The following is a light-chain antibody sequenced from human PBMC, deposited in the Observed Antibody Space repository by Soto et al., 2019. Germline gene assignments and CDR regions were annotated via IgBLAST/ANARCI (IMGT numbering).Light chain of an antibody. CDR3: ISYTSGSTLVV. Sequence: QSALTQPAYVSGSPGQSITISCTGNSGDVGCYNYVSWYQQNPGRAPKLMIYDVSDRPSGVSSLFSGSKSGNTASLTISGLQTGDEADDFCISYTSGSTLVVFAGGTKLTVL. CDR2: DVS. J-gene: IGLJ2*01. V-gene: IGLV2-14*03. CDR1: SGDVGCYNY.